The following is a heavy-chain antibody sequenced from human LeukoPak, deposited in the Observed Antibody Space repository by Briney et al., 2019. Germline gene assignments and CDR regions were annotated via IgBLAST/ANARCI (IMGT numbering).Heavy chain of an antibody. CDR3: AKDRGAVAVYIDY. D-gene: IGHD6-19*01. V-gene: IGHV3-30*18. J-gene: IGHJ4*02. Sequence: GGSLGLSCAASGFTFSSYGMHWVRQAPGKGLEWVAVISYDGSNKYYADSVKGRFTISRDNSKNTLYLQMNSLRAEDTAVYYCAKDRGAVAVYIDYWGQGTLVTVSS. CDR1: GFTFSSYG. CDR2: ISYDGSNK.